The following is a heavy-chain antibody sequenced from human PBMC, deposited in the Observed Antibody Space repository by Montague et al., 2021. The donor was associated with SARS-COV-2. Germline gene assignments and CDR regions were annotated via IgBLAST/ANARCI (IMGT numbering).Heavy chain of an antibody. J-gene: IGHJ5*02. V-gene: IGHV2-5*08. CDR3: AHRQSSGWWGDWFGP. CDR2: IYWDDDK. CDR1: GGSISSYYW. Sequence: TLSLTCTVSGGSISSYYWSWIRQPPGKGLEWLALIYWDDDKRYSSSLKSRLTITKDTSKNQVVLTMTNMDPVDTATYYCAHRQSSGWWGDWFGPWGQGTLVTVSS. D-gene: IGHD6-19*01.